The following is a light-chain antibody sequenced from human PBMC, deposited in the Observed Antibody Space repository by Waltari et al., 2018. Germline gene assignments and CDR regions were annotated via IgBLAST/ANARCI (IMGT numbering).Light chain of an antibody. Sequence: DIQMTQSPSTLSASVGDRVTITCRASPSIDNLLTWYQQKPGKAPKVLIYKASGLESGVPSRFSGSGSGTEFTLTISSLQADDFATYYCQQYHYYPVTFGQGTKLEI. CDR1: PSIDNL. J-gene: IGKJ2*01. CDR2: KAS. CDR3: QQYHYYPVT. V-gene: IGKV1-5*03.